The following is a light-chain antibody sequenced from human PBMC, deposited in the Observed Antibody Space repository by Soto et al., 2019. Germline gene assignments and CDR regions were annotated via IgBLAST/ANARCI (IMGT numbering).Light chain of an antibody. CDR2: KAS. CDR1: QSISSY. J-gene: IGKJ1*01. CDR3: QHYNSYSEA. Sequence: DIQMTQSPSSLSASVGDRVTITCRASQSISSYLNWYQQKPGKAPKLLIYKASTLKSGVPSRFSGSGSGTEFPLTISSLQPDDFATYYCQHYNSYSEAFGQGTKVDIK. V-gene: IGKV1-5*03.